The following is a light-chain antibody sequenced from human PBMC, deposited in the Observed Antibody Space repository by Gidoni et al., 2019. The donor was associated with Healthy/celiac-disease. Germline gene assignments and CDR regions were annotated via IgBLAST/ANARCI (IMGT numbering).Light chain of an antibody. Sequence: DIQMTQSPSTLSASVGDRVTITCRASQSISSWLAVYQQKPGKAPKLLIYDASSLESGVPSRFSGSGSGTEFTLTISSLQPDDFATYYCQQYNSYSLTFGGGTKVEIK. CDR3: QQYNSYSLT. J-gene: IGKJ4*01. CDR1: QSISSW. CDR2: DAS. V-gene: IGKV1-5*01.